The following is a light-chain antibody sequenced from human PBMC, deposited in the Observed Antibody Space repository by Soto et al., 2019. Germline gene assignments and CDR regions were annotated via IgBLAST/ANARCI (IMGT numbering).Light chain of an antibody. Sequence: QSALTQPRSVSGSPGQSVTISCTGTSSDVGGYNYVSWYQQHPGKAPKLMIFDVSKRPSGVPDRFPGSKSANTASLTISGLQAEDEADHYCCSYAGSYTYLFGAGTKVSV. V-gene: IGLV2-11*01. CDR1: SSDVGGYNY. CDR3: CSYAGSYTYL. J-gene: IGLJ1*01. CDR2: DVS.